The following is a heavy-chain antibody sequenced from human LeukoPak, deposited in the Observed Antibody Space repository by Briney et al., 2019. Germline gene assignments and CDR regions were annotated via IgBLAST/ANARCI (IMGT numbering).Heavy chain of an antibody. D-gene: IGHD6-6*01. CDR2: LKQDGNEK. J-gene: IGHJ4*02. Sequence: GGSLRLSCAASGFTFSGYWMSWVRQAPGKGLEWVANLKQDGNEKYYVDSVKGRFTISRDNAKNSLYLQMNSLRAEDTAVYYCARDPSSIAARLFWGQGTLVTVSS. CDR3: ARDPSSIAARLF. CDR1: GFTFSGYW. V-gene: IGHV3-7*01.